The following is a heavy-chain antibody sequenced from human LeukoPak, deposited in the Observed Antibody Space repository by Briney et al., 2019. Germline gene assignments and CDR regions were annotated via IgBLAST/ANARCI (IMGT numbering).Heavy chain of an antibody. V-gene: IGHV3-30*04. CDR1: GFTFSTYA. CDR3: ASLAGGYFFDH. CDR2: ISYDGIKK. D-gene: IGHD1-26*01. J-gene: IGHJ4*02. Sequence: HPGGSLRLSCAASGFTFSTYAIHWVRQAPGKGLDWVAVISYDGIKKYYADSVKGRFTISRDNARNSLYLQINSPRVEDTAVYYCASLAGGYFFDHWGQGTLVTVSS.